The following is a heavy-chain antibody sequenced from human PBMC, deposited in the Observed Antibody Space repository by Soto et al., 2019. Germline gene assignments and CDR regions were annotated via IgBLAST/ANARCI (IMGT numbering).Heavy chain of an antibody. V-gene: IGHV4-31*03. CDR1: GGSISSGGYY. Sequence: SETPSLTCTVSGGSISSGGYYWSWIRQHPGKGLXGIXXIXXSXXXXXNXXLKSRVTISVDTSKNQFSLKLSSVTAADTAVYYCARPGGMGGYDLVYWGQGTLVTVSS. D-gene: IGHD5-12*01. J-gene: IGHJ4*02. CDR2: IXXSXXX. CDR3: ARPGGMGGYDLVY.